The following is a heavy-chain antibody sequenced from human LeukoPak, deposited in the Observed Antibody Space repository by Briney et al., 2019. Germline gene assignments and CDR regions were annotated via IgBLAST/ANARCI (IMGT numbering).Heavy chain of an antibody. CDR3: AKVVDASGIYYYFYMDV. V-gene: IGHV3-23*01. D-gene: IGHD2-15*01. Sequence: GGSLRLSCAASGFTFSNFAMTWVRQAPGKGLEWVSSISGSGGSRYYVDSVKGRFTISRDKSKNTLYLQMNNLRAEDTAVYYCAKVVDASGIYYYFYMDVWGKGTTVSVSS. CDR1: GFTFSNFA. J-gene: IGHJ6*03. CDR2: ISGSGGSR.